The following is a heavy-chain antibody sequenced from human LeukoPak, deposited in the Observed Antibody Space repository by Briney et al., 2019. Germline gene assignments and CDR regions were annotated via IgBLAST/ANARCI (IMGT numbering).Heavy chain of an antibody. J-gene: IGHJ4*02. D-gene: IGHD6-19*01. CDR2: IWYDGSNK. CDR1: GFTFSSYG. V-gene: IGHV3-33*01. Sequence: PGRSLRLSCAASGFTFSSYGMHRVRQAPGKGLEWVVVIWYDGSNKYYADSVKGRFTISRDNSKNTLYLQMNSLRAEDTAVYYCARLGQWLAYWGQGTLVTVSS. CDR3: ARLGQWLAY.